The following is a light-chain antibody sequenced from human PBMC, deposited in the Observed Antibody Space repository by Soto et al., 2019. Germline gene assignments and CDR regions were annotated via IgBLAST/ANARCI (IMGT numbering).Light chain of an antibody. Sequence: QLVLTQSSSASASLGSSVKLNCTLSSGHSSYTIAWHQQLPGKAPRYLMNLEGSGSYNKGSGVPDRFSGSSSGADRYLTISNLQFEDEADYYCETWDSNKWVFGGGTKLTVL. J-gene: IGLJ3*02. CDR1: SGHSSYT. CDR2: LEGSGSY. V-gene: IGLV4-60*02. CDR3: ETWDSNKWV.